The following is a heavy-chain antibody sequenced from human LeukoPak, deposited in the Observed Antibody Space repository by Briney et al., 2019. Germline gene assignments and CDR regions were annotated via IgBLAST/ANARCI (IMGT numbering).Heavy chain of an antibody. CDR3: ARAWDAFDI. V-gene: IGHV4-61*01. J-gene: IGHJ3*02. Sequence: SETLSLTCTVSGGSVSSGSYYWSWIRQPPGKGLEWIGYIYYSGSTNYNPSLRSRVTISVDTSKNQFSLKLSSVTAADTAVYYCARAWDAFDIWGQGTMVTVSS. CDR2: IYYSGST. CDR1: GGSVSSGSYY.